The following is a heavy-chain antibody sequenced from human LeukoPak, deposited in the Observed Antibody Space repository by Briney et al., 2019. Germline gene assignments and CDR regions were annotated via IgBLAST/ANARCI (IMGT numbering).Heavy chain of an antibody. Sequence: AGGSLRLSCAASGFTFSSYAMSWVRQAPGKGLEWVSAISGSGGSTYYADSVKGRFTISRDNSKNTLYLQMNSLRAEDTAVYYCAKEYYDSSGYYYDYWGQGTLVTVSS. CDR1: GFTFSSYA. J-gene: IGHJ4*02. CDR2: ISGSGGST. CDR3: AKEYYDSSGYYYDY. V-gene: IGHV3-23*01. D-gene: IGHD3-22*01.